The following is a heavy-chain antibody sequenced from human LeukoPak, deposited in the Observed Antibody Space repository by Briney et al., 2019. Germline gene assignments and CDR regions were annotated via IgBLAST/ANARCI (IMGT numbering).Heavy chain of an antibody. D-gene: IGHD2/OR15-2a*01. V-gene: IGHV4-30-4*01. CDR3: ARTLRAAEAFDI. J-gene: IGHJ3*02. Sequence: SETLSLTCTVSGGSISSGDYYWSWIRQPPGKGLEWIGYIYYSGSTYYNPSLKSRVTISVDTSKNQFPLKLSSVTAADTAVYYCARTLRAAEAFDIWGQGTMVTVSS. CDR1: GGSISSGDYY. CDR2: IYYSGST.